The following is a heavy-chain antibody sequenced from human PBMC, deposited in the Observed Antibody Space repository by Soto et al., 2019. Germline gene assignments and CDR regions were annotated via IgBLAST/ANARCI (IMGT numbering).Heavy chain of an antibody. CDR1: GFTFSSYD. V-gene: IGHV3-13*05. D-gene: IGHD3-22*01. Sequence: EVQLVESGGGLVQPGGSLRLSCAASGFTFSSYDMHWVRQATGKGLEWVSAIGTAGDPYYPGSVKGRFTISRENAKNSLYLQMNSLRAGDTAVYYCARGRAYYDSSGYWYYFDYWGQGTLVTVSS. J-gene: IGHJ4*02. CDR3: ARGRAYYDSSGYWYYFDY. CDR2: IGTAGDP.